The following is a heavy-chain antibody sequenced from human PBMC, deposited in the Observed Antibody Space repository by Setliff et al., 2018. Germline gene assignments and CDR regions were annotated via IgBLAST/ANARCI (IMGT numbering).Heavy chain of an antibody. Sequence: ASVKVSCKASGGTFSSYDISWVRQAPGQGLEWMGRMNPNSGNTGYAQKFQGRVTMTRNTSISTAYMELSSLRSEDTAVDYWARLYYDYVWGSYRLYYYYGMDVWGQGTTVTVSS. D-gene: IGHD3-16*02. V-gene: IGHV1-8*01. CDR1: GGTFSSYD. CDR2: MNPNSGNT. J-gene: IGHJ6*02. CDR3: ARLYYDYVWGSYRLYYYYGMDV.